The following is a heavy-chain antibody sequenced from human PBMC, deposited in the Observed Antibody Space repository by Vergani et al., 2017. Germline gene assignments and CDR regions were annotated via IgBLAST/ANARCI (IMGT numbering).Heavy chain of an antibody. V-gene: IGHV4-38-2*02. D-gene: IGHD1-26*01. Sequence: QVQLQESGPGLVEPSETLSLTCAVSGYSIRNGYYWGWIRQPPGKGLEWIGSIYHSGSTHYNPYLKSRVTISVDTSKNDFSLKVTSVTAADTAVYYCARDRGIVGATTGGMDFWGQGTTVTVSS. CDR1: GYSIRNGYY. CDR3: ARDRGIVGATTGGMDF. CDR2: IYHSGST. J-gene: IGHJ6*02.